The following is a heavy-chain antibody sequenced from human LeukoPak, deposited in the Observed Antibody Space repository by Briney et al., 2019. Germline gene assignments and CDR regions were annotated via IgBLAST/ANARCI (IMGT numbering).Heavy chain of an antibody. J-gene: IGHJ4*02. CDR3: ARSHPSDTSGWSNPYFDE. CDR1: GFTFRNYS. CDR2: ISYDGSNT. V-gene: IGHV3-30*03. D-gene: IGHD3-22*01. Sequence: GGSLRLSCAASGFTFRNYSMNWVRQAPGKGLEWVALISYDGSNTWYADSVKGRLTISRDNSKNTLYLQMTSLGVEDTALYYCARSHPSDTSGWSNPYFDEWGQGTLVTVSS.